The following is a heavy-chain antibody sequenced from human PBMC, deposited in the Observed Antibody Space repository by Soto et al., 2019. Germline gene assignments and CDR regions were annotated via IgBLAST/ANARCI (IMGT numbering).Heavy chain of an antibody. D-gene: IGHD2-21*01. V-gene: IGHV1-2*02. CDR2: IDPDTGDT. CDR1: GYSFTGYY. Sequence: ASVKVSCKASGYSFTGYYIHWVRQAPGQGLEWMGWIDPDTGDTASAEQFQGRVTMRKDTSTSTVYMELNSLRSDDTAIYYCARVIKIVRAGTVSDFWGQGTLVTVSS. CDR3: ARVIKIVRAGTVSDF. J-gene: IGHJ4*02.